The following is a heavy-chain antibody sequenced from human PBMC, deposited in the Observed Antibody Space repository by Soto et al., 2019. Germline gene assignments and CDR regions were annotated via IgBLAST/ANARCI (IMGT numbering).Heavy chain of an antibody. D-gene: IGHD3-10*01. J-gene: IGHJ6*02. Sequence: PGGSLRLSCAASGLTFSSYGMHWVRQAPGKGLEWVAVIWYDGSNKYYADSVKGRFTISRDNSKNTLYLQMNSLRAEDTAVYYCARILLWFGDPQDYGMDVWGQGTTVTVSS. CDR2: IWYDGSNK. CDR1: GLTFSSYG. CDR3: ARILLWFGDPQDYGMDV. V-gene: IGHV3-33*01.